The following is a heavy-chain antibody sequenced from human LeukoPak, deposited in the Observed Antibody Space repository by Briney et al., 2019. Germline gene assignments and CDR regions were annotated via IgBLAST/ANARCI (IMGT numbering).Heavy chain of an antibody. V-gene: IGHV3-15*01. CDR1: GFTVSSAW. Sequence: PGGSLRLSCAASGFTVSSAWMNWVRQTPGTGLEWVGLIKSKTDGGTIDYAAPVKGRFTISRDDSKNTLYLQMNSLRAEDTAVYYCAELGITMIGGVWGKGTTVTISS. CDR3: AELGITMIGGV. D-gene: IGHD3-10*02. CDR2: IKSKTDGGTI. J-gene: IGHJ6*04.